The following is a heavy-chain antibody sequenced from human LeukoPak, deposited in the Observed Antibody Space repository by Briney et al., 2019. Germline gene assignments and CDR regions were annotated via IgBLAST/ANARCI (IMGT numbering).Heavy chain of an antibody. CDR2: FDPEDGET. Sequence: ASVKVSCKASGYTFTSYGISWVRQAPGQGLEWMGGFDPEDGETIYAQKFQGRVTMTEDTSTDTAYMELSSLRSEDTAVYYCATDPDYWGQGTLVTVSS. V-gene: IGHV1-24*01. CDR3: ATDPDY. J-gene: IGHJ4*02. CDR1: GYTFTSYG.